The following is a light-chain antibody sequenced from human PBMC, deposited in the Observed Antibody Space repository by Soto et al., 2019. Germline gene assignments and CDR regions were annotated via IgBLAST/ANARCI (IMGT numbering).Light chain of an antibody. J-gene: IGKJ4*01. CDR2: GAS. CDR1: QSVSSSY. CDR3: QQYGSSPKLT. Sequence: EFVLTQSPGTLSLSPGEIATLSFSASQSVSSSYLAWYQQKPGQAPRLLIYGASSRATGIPDRFSGSGSGTDFTLTISRLEPEDFAVYYCQQYGSSPKLTFGGGTKVDIK. V-gene: IGKV3-20*01.